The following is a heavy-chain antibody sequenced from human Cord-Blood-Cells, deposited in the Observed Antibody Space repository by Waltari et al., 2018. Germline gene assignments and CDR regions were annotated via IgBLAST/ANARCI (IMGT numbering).Heavy chain of an antibody. CDR2: IYSGGST. V-gene: IGHV3-53*01. J-gene: IGHJ4*02. CDR3: ARTHSSSSPFDF. D-gene: IGHD6-6*01. Sequence: EVQLVESGGGLIQPGGSLRLSCAASGFTVSSNYMSWVRQAPGKGLEWVSVIYSGGSTYYADSVKGRFTISRDNSKNTLYLQMNSLRAEDRAVYYCARTHSSSSPFDFWGQGTLVTVSS. CDR1: GFTVSSNY.